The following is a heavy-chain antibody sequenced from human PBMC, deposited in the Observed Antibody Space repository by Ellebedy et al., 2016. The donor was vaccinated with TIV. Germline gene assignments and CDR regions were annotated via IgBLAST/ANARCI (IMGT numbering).Heavy chain of an antibody. Sequence: GGSLRLSCAASGFTFDDYAMHWVRQAPGKGLEWVSGISWNSGSIAYADSVKGRFSISRDNAKNSLYLQMNSLRAEDTALYHCAKDYRLTSGYNRDYYYYMDVWGKGTTVTVSS. V-gene: IGHV3-9*01. J-gene: IGHJ6*03. CDR2: ISWNSGSI. CDR1: GFTFDDYA. D-gene: IGHD3-9*01. CDR3: AKDYRLTSGYNRDYYYYMDV.